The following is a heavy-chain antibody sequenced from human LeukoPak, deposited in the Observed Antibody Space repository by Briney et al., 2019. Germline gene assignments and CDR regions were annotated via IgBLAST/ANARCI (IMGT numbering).Heavy chain of an antibody. CDR1: GFTFSSYA. CDR2: ISGSGGGT. D-gene: IGHD3-10*01. CDR3: AKDYHYYTSGSPYDAFDI. V-gene: IGHV3-23*01. J-gene: IGHJ3*02. Sequence: GGSLRLSCAASGFTFSSYAMSWVRQAPGKGLEWVSGISGSGGGTYYADSVKGRFTISRDNSKDTLYLQMNVLRAEDTAVYYCAKDYHYYTSGSPYDAFDIWGQGTMVTVPS.